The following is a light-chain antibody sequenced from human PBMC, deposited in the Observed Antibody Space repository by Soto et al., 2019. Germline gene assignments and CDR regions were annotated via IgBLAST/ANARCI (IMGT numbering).Light chain of an antibody. V-gene: IGKV3-20*01. CDR1: QTVSSAY. CDR3: QYYNTSSGFA. Sequence: VLTQSPGTLSLSPGETATLSCRASQTVSSAYLAWYQQKPGHAPRLLIYGASSRVPTSPHRLSGSGSGTDFNLAISRLEPEDFALYYCQYYNTSSGFAFGPGTRV. CDR2: GAS. J-gene: IGKJ3*01.